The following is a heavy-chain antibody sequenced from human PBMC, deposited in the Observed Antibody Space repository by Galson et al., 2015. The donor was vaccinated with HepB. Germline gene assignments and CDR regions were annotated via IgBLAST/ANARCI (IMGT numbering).Heavy chain of an antibody. Sequence: CAISGDSVSSNSAAWNWIRQSPSRGLEWLGRTYYRSKWYNDYAVAVQSRITINPDTSKNQFSLQLNSVTPEDTAVYYCARGLRSAVDYWGQGTLVTVSP. CDR1: GDSVSSNSAA. V-gene: IGHV6-1*01. CDR3: ARGLRSAVDY. D-gene: IGHD3-10*01. CDR2: TYYRSKWYN. J-gene: IGHJ4*02.